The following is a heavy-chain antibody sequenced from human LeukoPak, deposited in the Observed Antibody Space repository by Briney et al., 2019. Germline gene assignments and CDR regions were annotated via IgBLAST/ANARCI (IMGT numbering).Heavy chain of an antibody. CDR3: ARPTNDYGDYDPFLF. J-gene: IGHJ4*02. CDR2: ISSSSSYI. CDR1: GFSFSSYS. D-gene: IGHD4-17*01. V-gene: IGHV3-21*01. Sequence: GGSLRLSCAASGFSFSSYSMNWVRQAPGKGLEWVSSISSSSSYIYYADSVKGRSTISRDNAKNSLYLQMNSLRAEDTAVYYCARPTNDYGDYDPFLFWGQGTLVTVSS.